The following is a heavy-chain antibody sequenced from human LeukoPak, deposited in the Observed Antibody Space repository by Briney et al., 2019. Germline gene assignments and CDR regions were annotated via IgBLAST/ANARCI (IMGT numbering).Heavy chain of an antibody. CDR3: ARGGDSSSSVLGDY. V-gene: IGHV4-34*01. CDR1: GGSFIGFH. D-gene: IGHD6-6*01. J-gene: IGHJ4*02. CDR2: INHSGST. Sequence: SETLSLTCAVYGGSFIGFHWNWIRQPPGKGLEWIGDINHSGSTNYNPSLKSRVTISVDTSKNQFSLKLSSVTAADTAVYYCARGGDSSSSVLGDYWGQGTLVTVSS.